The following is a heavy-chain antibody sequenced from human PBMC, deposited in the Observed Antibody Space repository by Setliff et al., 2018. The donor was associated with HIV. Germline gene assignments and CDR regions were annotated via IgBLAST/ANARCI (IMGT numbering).Heavy chain of an antibody. CDR1: GYSFTNYA. J-gene: IGHJ4*02. V-gene: IGHV1-3*01. CDR2: INVGNDNT. CDR3: ARGLSFYDPGVFDY. D-gene: IGHD3-22*01. Sequence: ASVKVSCKASGYSFTNYAMHWVRQAPGQRLEWMGWINVGNDNTKYSQRLQDRVTIARDTSASTAYMELSSLRSEDTAVYYFARGLSFYDPGVFDYWGQGTLVTVSS.